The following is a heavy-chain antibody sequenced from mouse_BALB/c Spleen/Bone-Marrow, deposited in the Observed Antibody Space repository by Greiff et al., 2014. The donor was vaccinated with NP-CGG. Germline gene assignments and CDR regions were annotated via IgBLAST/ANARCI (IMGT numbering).Heavy chain of an antibody. J-gene: IGHJ1*01. CDR3: ARLITAGWYFDV. CDR2: VNPNNGGT. V-gene: IGHV1-26*01. Sequence: EVKVVESGPDLVKPGASVKISCKASGYSFTGYYMHWVKQSHGKSLEWIGRVNPNNGGTSYNQKFKGKAILTVDKSSNTAYMKLRSLTSEDSAVYYCARLITAGWYFDVWGAGTAVTVSS. D-gene: IGHD2-4*01. CDR1: GYSFTGYY.